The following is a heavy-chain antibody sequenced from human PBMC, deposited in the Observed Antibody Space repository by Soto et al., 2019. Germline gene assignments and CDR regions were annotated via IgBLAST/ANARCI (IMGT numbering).Heavy chain of an antibody. CDR2: IIPVFGMV. D-gene: IGHD6-19*01. CDR1: GGTLSNSA. Sequence: QVQLAQSGAEVKKSGSSVKVSCKASGGTLSNSAFSWVRQAPGQGLEWMGGIIPVFGMVNYAQKSQDRVTITADESSSTVYMELSSLRSEDTAVYYCGTGHIVVAGSSAYYGLDVWGQGTTVTVTS. J-gene: IGHJ6*02. V-gene: IGHV1-69*01. CDR3: GTGHIVVAGSSAYYGLDV.